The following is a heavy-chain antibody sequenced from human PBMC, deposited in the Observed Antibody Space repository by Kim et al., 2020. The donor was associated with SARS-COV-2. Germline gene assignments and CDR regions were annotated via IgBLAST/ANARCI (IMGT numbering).Heavy chain of an antibody. V-gene: IGHV4-39*01. CDR2: IYYSGST. CDR1: GGSISSSSYY. D-gene: IGHD4-17*01. J-gene: IGHJ3*02. Sequence: SETLSLTCTVSGGSISSSSYYWGWIRQPPGKGLEWIGSIYYSGSTYYNPSLKSRVTISVDTSKNQFSLKLSSVTAADTAVYYCARRLDYGDYVGAFDIWGQGTMVTVSS. CDR3: ARRLDYGDYVGAFDI.